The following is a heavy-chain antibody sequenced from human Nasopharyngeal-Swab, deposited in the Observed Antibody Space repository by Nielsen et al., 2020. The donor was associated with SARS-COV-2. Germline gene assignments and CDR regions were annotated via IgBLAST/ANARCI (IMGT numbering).Heavy chain of an antibody. J-gene: IGHJ4*02. CDR1: GFTFSSYA. CDR2: ISGSGGST. V-gene: IGHV3-23*01. CDR3: AKDPRWIADY. D-gene: IGHD5-12*01. Sequence: GESLKISCAASGFTFSSYAMSWIRQAPGKGLEWVSAISGSGGSTYYADSVKGRFTISRDNSKNTLYLQMNSPRAEDTAVYYCAKDPRWIADYWGQGTLVTVSS.